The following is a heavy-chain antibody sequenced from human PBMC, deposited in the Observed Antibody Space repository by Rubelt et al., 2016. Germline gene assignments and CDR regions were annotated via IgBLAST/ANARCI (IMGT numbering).Heavy chain of an antibody. D-gene: IGHD6-19*01. Sequence: GFTFSSYGMHWVRQAPGKGLEWVAVIRYDGSNKYYADSVKGRFTISRDNSKNTLYLQMNSLRAEDTAVYYCARDRKKYSSGWYYYYGMDVWGQGTTVTVSS. J-gene: IGHJ6*02. CDR3: ARDRKKYSSGWYYYYGMDV. CDR2: IRYDGSNK. V-gene: IGHV3-33*01. CDR1: GFTFSSYG.